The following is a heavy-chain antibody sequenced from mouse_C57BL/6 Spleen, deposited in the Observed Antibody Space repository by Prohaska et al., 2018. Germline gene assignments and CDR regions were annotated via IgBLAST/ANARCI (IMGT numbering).Heavy chain of an antibody. CDR1: GFTLSSYG. CDR2: ISSGGSYN. V-gene: IGHV5-6*01. D-gene: IGHD2-4*01. J-gene: IGHJ3*01. CDR3: ARQYYDYDTWFAY. Sequence: EVQLVESGGDLVKPGGSLKLSCAASGFTLSSYGMSWVRQTPDKRLEWVATISSGGSYNYYPDSVKGRFTISRDNAKNTLYLQMSSLKSEDTVMYYCARQYYDYDTWFAYWGQGTLVTVSA.